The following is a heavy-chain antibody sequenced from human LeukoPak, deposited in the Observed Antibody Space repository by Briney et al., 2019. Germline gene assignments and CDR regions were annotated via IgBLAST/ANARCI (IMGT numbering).Heavy chain of an antibody. J-gene: IGHJ4*02. CDR3: AKGDY. CDR2: IWYDGSNT. V-gene: IGHV3-30*02. Sequence: GGSLRLSCAASGFTFSNFGMHWVRQAPGKGLEWVSVIWYDGSNTYYADSVKGRFTISRDNSKNTLYLQMNSLRAEDTAVYYCAKGDYWGQGTLVTVSS. CDR1: GFTFSNFG.